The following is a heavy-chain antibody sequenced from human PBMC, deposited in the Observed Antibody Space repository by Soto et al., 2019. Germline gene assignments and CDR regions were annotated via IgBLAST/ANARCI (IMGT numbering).Heavy chain of an antibody. CDR3: ARRYGGNFDY. J-gene: IGHJ4*02. CDR1: GGSISSYY. Sequence: SETLSLTCTVSGGSISSYYWSWIRQPPGKGLEWIGYIYYSGSTNYNPSLKSRVTISVDTSKNQFSLKLSSVAAADTAVYYCARRYGGNFDYWGQGTLVTVS. V-gene: IGHV4-59*01. D-gene: IGHD3-16*01. CDR2: IYYSGST.